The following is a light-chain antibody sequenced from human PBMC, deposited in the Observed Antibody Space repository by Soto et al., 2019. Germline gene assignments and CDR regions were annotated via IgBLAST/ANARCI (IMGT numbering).Light chain of an antibody. CDR1: SSDLGAYKY. V-gene: IGLV2-14*03. CDR2: EVS. J-gene: IGLJ1*01. Sequence: QSALTQPASVSGSPGQSITISCAGTSSDLGAYKYVSWYQQHPDKAPKLILYEVSCRPSGVSNRFSGSKSGNTASLTISGLLAEDEADYSCSSYTNTSTLVFGTGTKVTVL. CDR3: SSYTNTSTLV.